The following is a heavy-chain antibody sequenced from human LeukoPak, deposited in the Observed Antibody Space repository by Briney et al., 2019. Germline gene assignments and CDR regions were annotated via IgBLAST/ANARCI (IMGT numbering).Heavy chain of an antibody. CDR1: GFPFSDYY. CDR2: ISSSGSTI. J-gene: IGHJ4*02. CDR3: GREAAAGVYVY. Sequence: GALRLSCAASGFPFSDYYMSWIRQAPGKGREWFSYISSSGSTIYYADSVKGRFTISRGNAKNSLYLQMNSLRAEDTAVSYCGREAAAGVYVYWGQGTLVPVSS. V-gene: IGHV3-11*01. D-gene: IGHD6-13*01.